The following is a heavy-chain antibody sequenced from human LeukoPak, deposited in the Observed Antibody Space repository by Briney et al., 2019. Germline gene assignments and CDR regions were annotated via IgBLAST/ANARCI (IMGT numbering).Heavy chain of an antibody. V-gene: IGHV1-46*01. CDR1: GYTFTYKY. Sequence: ASVKVSCKASGYTFTYKYMHWVRQAPGQGLEWMGRINPSGGSTSYAQKFQGRVTMTRDTSTSTVYMELSSLRSEDTAVYYCARDVGIGGDVDYFDYWGQGTLVTVSS. J-gene: IGHJ4*02. CDR2: INPSGGST. D-gene: IGHD2-21*01. CDR3: ARDVGIGGDVDYFDY.